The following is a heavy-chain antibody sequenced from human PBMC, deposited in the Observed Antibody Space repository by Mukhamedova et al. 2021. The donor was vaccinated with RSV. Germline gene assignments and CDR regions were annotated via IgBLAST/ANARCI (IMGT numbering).Heavy chain of an antibody. D-gene: IGHD6-19*01. Sequence: VRQAPGKGLEWLANINQDGSETKYVDSVKGRFTISRDNAKNSLYLQMNNLRAEDTAMYYCAKDLRYSGWHILDQWGQGTLVIVSS. CDR3: AKDLRYSGWHILDQ. CDR2: INQDGSET. V-gene: IGHV3-7*03. J-gene: IGHJ4*02.